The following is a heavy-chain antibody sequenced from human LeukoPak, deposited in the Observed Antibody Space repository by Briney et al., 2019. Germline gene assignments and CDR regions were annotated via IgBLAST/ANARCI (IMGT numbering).Heavy chain of an antibody. CDR3: ARDPGYCSSTSCYNYYYYYGMDV. CDR1: GYTFTSYG. Sequence: ASVKVSCKASGYTFTSYGISWVRQAPGQGLEWMGWISAYNGNTNYAQKLQGRVTMTTDTSTSTVYMELSSLRSEDTAVYYCARDPGYCSSTSCYNYYYYYGMDVWGQGTTVTVSS. J-gene: IGHJ6*02. CDR2: ISAYNGNT. D-gene: IGHD2-2*02. V-gene: IGHV1-18*01.